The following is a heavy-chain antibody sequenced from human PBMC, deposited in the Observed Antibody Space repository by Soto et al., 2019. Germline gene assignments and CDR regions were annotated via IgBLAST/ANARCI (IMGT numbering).Heavy chain of an antibody. CDR3: ARGDYQYSIDY. D-gene: IGHD2-2*01. V-gene: IGHV4-30-2*01. Sequence: SETLSLTCTVSGDSMTSGDYSWSWIRQPPGKGLEWLGYIYRTGNTHYSPSLKSRVSIPQDGSKNQFSLELTSVTAADTAVYYCARGDYQYSIDYWGQGTLVTVSS. CDR2: IYRTGNT. CDR1: GDSMTSGDYS. J-gene: IGHJ4*02.